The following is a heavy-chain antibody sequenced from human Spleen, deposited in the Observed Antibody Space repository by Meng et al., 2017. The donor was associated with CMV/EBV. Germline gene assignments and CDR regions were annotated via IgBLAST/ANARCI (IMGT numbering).Heavy chain of an antibody. CDR2: IGTVGDT. CDR3: ARARSPTHFDY. V-gene: IGHV3-13*01. CDR1: GFTFSTYD. Sequence: GESLKISCTASGFTFSTYDFHWARQPTGKGLEWVSSIGTVGDTYSIGSVKGRFIISRDDAKNSVYLQMNGLRDGDTGLYYCARARSPTHFDYWGQGALVTVSS. J-gene: IGHJ4*02.